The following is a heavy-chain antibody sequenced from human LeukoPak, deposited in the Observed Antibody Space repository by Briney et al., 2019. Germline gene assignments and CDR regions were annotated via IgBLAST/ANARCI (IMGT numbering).Heavy chain of an antibody. V-gene: IGHV3-30*03. Sequence: PGGSLRLSCAASGFTFSSYGMHWVRQAPGKGLEWVAVISYDGSNKYYADSVKGRFTISRDNSKNTLYLQMNSLRAEDTAVYYCASSLNYYDSSGYYAFDYWGQGTLVTVSS. D-gene: IGHD3-22*01. CDR3: ASSLNYYDSSGYYAFDY. CDR2: ISYDGSNK. CDR1: GFTFSSYG. J-gene: IGHJ4*02.